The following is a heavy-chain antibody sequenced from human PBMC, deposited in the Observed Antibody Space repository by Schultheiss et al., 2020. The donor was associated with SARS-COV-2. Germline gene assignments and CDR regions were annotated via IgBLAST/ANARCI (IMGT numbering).Heavy chain of an antibody. Sequence: GESLKISCAASGFTFSSYWMHWVRQAPGKGLVWVSRINSDGSSTSYADSVKGRFTISRDNAKNTLYLQMNSLRAEDTAVYYCARALGSSSWQVHSPFDPWGQGTLVTVSS. CDR2: INSDGSST. D-gene: IGHD6-13*01. J-gene: IGHJ5*02. CDR3: ARALGSSSWQVHSPFDP. V-gene: IGHV3-74*01. CDR1: GFTFSSYW.